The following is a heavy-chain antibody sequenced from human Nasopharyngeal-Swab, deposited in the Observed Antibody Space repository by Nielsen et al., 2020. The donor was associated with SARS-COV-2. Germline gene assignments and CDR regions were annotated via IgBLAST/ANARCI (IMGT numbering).Heavy chain of an antibody. J-gene: IGHJ4*02. CDR1: GFTFSSYA. CDR2: ISGSGGST. D-gene: IGHD1-26*01. Sequence: GGSLRLSCAASGFTFSSYAMSWARQAPGKGLEWVSAISGSGGSTYYADSVKGRFTISRDNSKNTLYLQMNSLRAEDTAVYYCARQDRVGAYSFDYWGQGTLVTVSS. CDR3: ARQDRVGAYSFDY. V-gene: IGHV3-23*01.